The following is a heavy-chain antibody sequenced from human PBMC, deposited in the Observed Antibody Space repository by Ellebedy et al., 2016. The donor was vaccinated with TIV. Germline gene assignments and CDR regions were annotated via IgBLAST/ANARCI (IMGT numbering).Heavy chain of an antibody. V-gene: IGHV3-23*01. CDR3: AKGRGGGSDSSAPRYYFDY. J-gene: IGHJ4*02. CDR2: ISNTGSRT. CDR1: GFTFRSYA. D-gene: IGHD3-22*01. Sequence: PGGSLRLSCAASGFTFRSYAMSWVRQAPGKGLEWVSTISNTGSRTYYADSVEGRFIISRDNSKKTLYLQMSSLRAEDTAVYYCAKGRGGGSDSSAPRYYFDYWGLGTLVTVSS.